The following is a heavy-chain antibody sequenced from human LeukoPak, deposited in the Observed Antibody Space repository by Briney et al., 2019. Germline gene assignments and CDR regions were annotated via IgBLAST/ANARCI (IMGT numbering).Heavy chain of an antibody. V-gene: IGHV3-21*01. J-gene: IGHJ4*02. D-gene: IGHD6-19*01. CDR1: GFTFSSYS. Sequence: PGGSLRLSCAASGFTFSSYSMNWVRQAPGKGLEWVSSISSSSSYIYYADSVKGRFTISRDHAKNSLYLQMNSLRAEDTAVYYCARHRPGIAVAGMEDYFDYWGQGTLVTVSS. CDR2: ISSSSSYI. CDR3: ARHRPGIAVAGMEDYFDY.